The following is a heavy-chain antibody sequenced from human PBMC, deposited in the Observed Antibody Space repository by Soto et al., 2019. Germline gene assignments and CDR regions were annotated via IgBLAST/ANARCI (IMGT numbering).Heavy chain of an antibody. J-gene: IGHJ6*02. Sequence: GASVKVSCKASGYTFTSYGISWVRQAPGQGLEWMGWISAKKGNTKYAQKFQGRVTMTTDTSTSTAYMELRSLRSDDTAVYYCAREILSPDFYFHGMDVWGQGTTGTGS. D-gene: IGHD2-15*01. CDR1: GYTFTSYG. CDR2: ISAKKGNT. CDR3: AREILSPDFYFHGMDV. V-gene: IGHV1-18*04.